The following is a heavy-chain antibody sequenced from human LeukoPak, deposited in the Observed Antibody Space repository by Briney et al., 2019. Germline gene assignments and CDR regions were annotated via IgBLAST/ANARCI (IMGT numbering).Heavy chain of an antibody. V-gene: IGHV4-34*01. CDR3: ARGEGQVRGVMSY. CDR2: INHSGST. J-gene: IGHJ4*02. CDR1: GGSFSGYY. Sequence: PSETLSLTCAVYGGSFSGYYWSWIRQPPGKGLEWIGEINHSGSTNYNPSLKSRVTISVDTSKKQFSLKLSSVTAADTAVYYCARGEGQVRGVMSYWGQGTLVTVSS. D-gene: IGHD3-10*01.